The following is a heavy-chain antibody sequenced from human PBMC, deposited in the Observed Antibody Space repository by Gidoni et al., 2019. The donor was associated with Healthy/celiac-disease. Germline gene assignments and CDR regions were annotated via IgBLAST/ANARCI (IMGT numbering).Heavy chain of an antibody. Sequence: EVQLVESGGGLVQPGGSLRLSCAASGFTFSSYWMSWVRQAPGKGLEWVANIKHDGSEKYYVDSVKGRFTISRDNAKNSLYLQMNSLRAEDTAVYYCARDFLSGSYRSDWFDPWGQGTLVTVSS. J-gene: IGHJ5*02. D-gene: IGHD1-26*01. CDR1: GFTFSSYW. CDR3: ARDFLSGSYRSDWFDP. V-gene: IGHV3-7*01. CDR2: IKHDGSEK.